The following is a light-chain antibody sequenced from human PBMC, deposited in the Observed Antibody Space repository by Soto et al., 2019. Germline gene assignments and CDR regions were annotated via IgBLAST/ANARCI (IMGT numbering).Light chain of an antibody. V-gene: IGKV3-20*01. Sequence: EIVLTQSPGTLSFSPGERVTLSCRASQSVSNNYLAWYQRKPGQAPRLLIYGASSRATDIPNRFSGSGSGTDFTLTITRLESEDFALYYCQQYGSSPPTFGQGTKVEVK. CDR1: QSVSNNY. CDR2: GAS. J-gene: IGKJ1*01. CDR3: QQYGSSPPT.